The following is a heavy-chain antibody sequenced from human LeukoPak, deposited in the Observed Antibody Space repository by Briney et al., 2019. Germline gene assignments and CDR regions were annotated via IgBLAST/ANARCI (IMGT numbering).Heavy chain of an antibody. D-gene: IGHD5/OR15-5a*01. J-gene: IGHJ4*02. Sequence: PEPLSLTCTVSGGSISSYYWSWIRQPPGKGLEWIGYIYYSGSTNYNPSLKSRVTISVDTSKKQFSLKLSSVTAADTAVYYCARSTGLIDYWGQGTLVTLSS. V-gene: IGHV4-59*01. CDR3: ARSTGLIDY. CDR2: IYYSGST. CDR1: GGSISSYY.